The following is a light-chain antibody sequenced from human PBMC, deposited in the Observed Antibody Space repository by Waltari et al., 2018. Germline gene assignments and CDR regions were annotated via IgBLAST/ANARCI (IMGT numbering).Light chain of an antibody. J-gene: IGKJ4*01. CDR2: AAA. Sequence: WRASQDISRWLAWYQQNPGKAPKFLIYAAANLQSGVPSRFSGTGSGTDFTLTISSLQPEDFATYYCQQANSFPLTFGGGTKVEIK. V-gene: IGKV1-12*01. CDR3: QQANSFPLT. CDR1: QDISRW.